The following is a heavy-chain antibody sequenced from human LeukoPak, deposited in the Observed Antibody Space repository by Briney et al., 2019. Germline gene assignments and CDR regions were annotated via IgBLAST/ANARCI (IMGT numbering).Heavy chain of an antibody. CDR1: GFTFTTYW. D-gene: IGHD3-9*01. J-gene: IGHJ4*02. Sequence: GESLRLSCAASGFTFTTYWMSWVRQAPGKGLEWVAFIRYDGSNKYYADSVKGRFTISRDNSKNTLYLQMNSLRAEDTAVYYCAKDRVLRYFDWLFDLDYWGQGTLVTVSS. CDR3: AKDRVLRYFDWLFDLDY. CDR2: IRYDGSNK. V-gene: IGHV3-30*02.